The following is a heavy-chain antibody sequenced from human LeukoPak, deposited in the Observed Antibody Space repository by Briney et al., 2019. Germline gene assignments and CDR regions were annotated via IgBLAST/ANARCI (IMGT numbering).Heavy chain of an antibody. D-gene: IGHD3-10*01. CDR1: GFTFSIYE. CDR3: VRKGEWGAARGALDY. V-gene: IGHV3-48*03. Sequence: GGSLRLSCAVSGFTFSIYEMNWVRQAPGKGLEWLSYISSSGSTRYYADSVKDRFTISRDNAKNSLYLQMNSLRAEDTAVYYCVRKGEWGAARGALDYWGLGTLVTVSS. CDR2: ISSSGSTR. J-gene: IGHJ4*02.